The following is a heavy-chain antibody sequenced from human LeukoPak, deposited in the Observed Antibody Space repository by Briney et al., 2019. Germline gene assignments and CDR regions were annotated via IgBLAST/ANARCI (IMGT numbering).Heavy chain of an antibody. CDR1: RGSPIDSN. CDR2: INHSGIT. J-gene: IGHJ1*01. CDR3: AYSSAFQQH. V-gene: IGHV4-34*01. D-gene: IGHD3-22*01. Sequence: SGTLSLTRAVSRGSPIDSNWRACRQPPGKGLEWIGEINHSGITNYNPSLKSRVTISVDTSTNQCSLKLSSVTGADTSVYYCAYSSAFQQHLGQGTLVTVSS.